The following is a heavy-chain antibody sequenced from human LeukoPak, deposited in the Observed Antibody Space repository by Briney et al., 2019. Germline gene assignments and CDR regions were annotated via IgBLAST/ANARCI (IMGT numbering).Heavy chain of an antibody. J-gene: IGHJ6*03. Sequence: SETLSLTCTVSGGSISSSSYYWGWIRQPPGKGLEWIGSIYYSGSTYYNPSLKSRVTISVDTSKNQFSLKLSSVTAADTAVYYCARSPGWGFYYYYYMDVWGKGTTVTVSS. CDR2: IYYSGST. CDR3: ARSPGWGFYYYYYMDV. V-gene: IGHV4-39*07. CDR1: GGSISSSSYY. D-gene: IGHD3-16*01.